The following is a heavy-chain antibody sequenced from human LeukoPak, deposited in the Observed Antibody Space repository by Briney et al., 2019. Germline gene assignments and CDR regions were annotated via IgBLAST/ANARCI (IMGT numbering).Heavy chain of an antibody. Sequence: SETLSLTCAVYGGSFSGFYWSWIRQPPGEGLEWIGEVNRTGSTNYNPSLKSRVTVSLDTSKNQFSLRLNSVTAADTAVYYCSRGSSTGWYYYFDPWGQGTLVSVSS. D-gene: IGHD6-19*01. CDR3: SRGSSTGWYYYFDP. V-gene: IGHV4-34*01. CDR1: GGSFSGFY. J-gene: IGHJ5*02. CDR2: VNRTGST.